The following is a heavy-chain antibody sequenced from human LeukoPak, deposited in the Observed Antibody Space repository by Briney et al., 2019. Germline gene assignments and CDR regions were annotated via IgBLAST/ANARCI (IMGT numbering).Heavy chain of an antibody. D-gene: IGHD5-12*01. CDR3: AKDHRGYGGVDY. V-gene: IGHV3-23*01. Sequence: GGSLRLFCAASGFTFSSYAMSWVRQAPGKGLELVSAISGSGGSTYYADSVKGRFTISRDNSKNTLYLQMNSLRAEDTAVYYCAKDHRGYGGVDYWGQGTLVTVSS. J-gene: IGHJ4*02. CDR1: GFTFSSYA. CDR2: ISGSGGST.